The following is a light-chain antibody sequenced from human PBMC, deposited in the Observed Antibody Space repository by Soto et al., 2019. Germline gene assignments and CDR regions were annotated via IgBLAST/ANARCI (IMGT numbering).Light chain of an antibody. J-gene: IGKJ4*01. V-gene: IGKV3-20*01. CDR3: QQYDVSPLT. CDR1: QTVRNNY. Sequence: ECVLTQSKGTMSLSPLERDKIYCSSSQTVRNNYLAWYQQKPGQAPRLLIYGASSRATGIPDRFSGSGSGTDFTLTINSLQAEDVAVYYCQQYDVSPLTFGGGTKVDIK. CDR2: GAS.